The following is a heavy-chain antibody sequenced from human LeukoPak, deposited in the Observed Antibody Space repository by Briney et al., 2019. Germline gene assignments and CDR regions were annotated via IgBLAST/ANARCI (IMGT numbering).Heavy chain of an antibody. CDR1: GGTFSSYA. CDR2: IIPILGIA. V-gene: IGHV1-69*04. CDR3: ARAQTTLQQLAYFDY. Sequence: SVKVSCKASGGTFSSYAISWVRQAPGQGLEWMGRIIPILGIANYAQKFQGRVTITADKSTSTAYMELSSLRSEDTAVYYCARAQTTLQQLAYFDYWGQGTLVTVSS. D-gene: IGHD6-13*01. J-gene: IGHJ4*02.